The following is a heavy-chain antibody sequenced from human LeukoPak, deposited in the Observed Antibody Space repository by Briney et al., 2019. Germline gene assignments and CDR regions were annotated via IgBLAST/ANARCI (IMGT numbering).Heavy chain of an antibody. V-gene: IGHV4-4*02. CDR3: AREGGPYRPLDY. Sequence: SGTLSLTCGVSGGSISNTNWWTWVRKPPGKGLEWIGEVDLLGRTNYNPSLKSRVAISVDKSVNHISLWLTSVTAADTAVYYCAREGGPYRPLDYSGQGTLVTVSS. CDR1: GGSISNTNW. J-gene: IGHJ4*02. CDR2: VDLLGRT.